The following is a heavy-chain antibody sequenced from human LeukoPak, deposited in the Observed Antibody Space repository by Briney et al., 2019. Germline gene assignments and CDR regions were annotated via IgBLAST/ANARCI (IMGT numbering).Heavy chain of an antibody. CDR3: ARVGLNGDPAGGDY. V-gene: IGHV7-4-1*02. CDR2: ITTNTGNP. CDR1: GYTFTSFA. Sequence: ASVKVSCKASGYTFTSFAMNWVRQAPGQGLEWMGWITTNTGNPTYAQGFTGRFVFSLDTSVSTAYLQISSLKAEDTAVYYCARVGLNGDPAGGDYWGQGTLVTVSS. J-gene: IGHJ4*02. D-gene: IGHD4-17*01.